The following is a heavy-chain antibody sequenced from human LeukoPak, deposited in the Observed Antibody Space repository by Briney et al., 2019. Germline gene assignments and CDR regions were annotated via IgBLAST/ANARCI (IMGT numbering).Heavy chain of an antibody. Sequence: SQTLSLTCAISGDSVSSNSAAWNWIRQSPSRGLEWPGRTYYRSKWYNDYAVSVKSRITINPDTSKNQFSLQLNSVTPEDTAVYYCARAPRSKYCSGGSCYDYWGQGTLVTVSS. CDR2: TYYRSKWYN. J-gene: IGHJ4*02. V-gene: IGHV6-1*01. D-gene: IGHD2-15*01. CDR3: ARAPRSKYCSGGSCYDY. CDR1: GDSVSSNSAA.